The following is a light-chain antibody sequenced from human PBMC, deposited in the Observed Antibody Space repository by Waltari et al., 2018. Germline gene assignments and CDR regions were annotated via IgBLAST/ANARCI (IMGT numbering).Light chain of an antibody. CDR2: SDY. Sequence: SVLTQPPSASGTPGQTVTISCSGSPFNMGSKTAQLYQQLPGTAPKLLIYSDYQRPSGVPDRFSASKSGTSASLAISGLQSEDEADYYCSSWDDRLSGVVFGEGTKLTVL. J-gene: IGLJ3*02. CDR1: PFNMGSKT. CDR3: SSWDDRLSGVV. V-gene: IGLV1-44*01.